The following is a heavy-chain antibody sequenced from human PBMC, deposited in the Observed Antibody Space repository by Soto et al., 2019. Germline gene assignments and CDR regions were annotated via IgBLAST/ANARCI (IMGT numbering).Heavy chain of an antibody. D-gene: IGHD5-18*01. V-gene: IGHV4-30-4*08. CDR2: ISNSGST. CDR1: GASVSSGTYY. J-gene: IGHJ4*02. CDR3: ATESGSTYGYFDY. Sequence: SETLSLTCTVFGASVSSGTYYWSWIRQSPGKGLEWIGYISNSGSTGYNPSLKTRLSMSVDRSKNQFTLRLTSVTAADTAVYFCATESGSTYGYFDYWGQGTQVTVSS.